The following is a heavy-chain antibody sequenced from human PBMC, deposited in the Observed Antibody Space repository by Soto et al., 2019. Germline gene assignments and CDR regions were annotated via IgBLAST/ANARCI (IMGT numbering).Heavy chain of an antibody. CDR2: ITAIIGIT. J-gene: IGHJ5*02. V-gene: IGHV1-69*02. D-gene: IGHD3-16*01. CDR3: ARGGTLFDP. CDR1: GGTFSDYT. Sequence: QLVQSGAEVRKPGSSVKVSCKASGGTFSDYTISWVRQAPGQGLEWMGRITAIIGITNYAQKFRGRVTITADKSTSTVYMELSSLRPEDTAVYFCARGGTLFDPWGQGTLVTVSS.